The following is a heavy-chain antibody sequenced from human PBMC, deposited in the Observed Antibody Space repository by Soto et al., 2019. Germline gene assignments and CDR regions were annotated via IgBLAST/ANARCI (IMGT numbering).Heavy chain of an antibody. V-gene: IGHV3-23*01. CDR1: GFTFSSYA. CDR2: ISGSGGST. J-gene: IGHJ4*02. D-gene: IGHD6-19*01. Sequence: GGSLRLSCAASGFTFSSYAMSWVRQAPGKGLEWVSAISGSGGSTYYADSVKGRFTISRDNSKNTLYLQMNSLRAEDTAVYYCAKVRRVAVAGFLDYWGQGTLVTVSS. CDR3: AKVRRVAVAGFLDY.